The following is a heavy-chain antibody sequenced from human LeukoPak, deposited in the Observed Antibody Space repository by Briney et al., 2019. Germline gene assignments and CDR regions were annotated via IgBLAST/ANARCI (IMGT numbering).Heavy chain of an antibody. Sequence: SETPSLTSADHGGSSSGYYWCSIRQPPRKGLWWIGQIYGSGGTNYNPSLTSRVTISAATSNTRFCLNWNSATGADTAVYYCARRPITYYYGSGSYYTFVYWGQGTLVTVSS. V-gene: IGHV4-34*01. J-gene: IGHJ4*02. CDR2: IYGSGGT. CDR3: ARRPITYYYGSGSYYTFVY. CDR1: GGSSSGYY. D-gene: IGHD3-10*01.